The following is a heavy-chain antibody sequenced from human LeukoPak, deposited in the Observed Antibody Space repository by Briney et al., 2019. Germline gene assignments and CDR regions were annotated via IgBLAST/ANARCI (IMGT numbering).Heavy chain of an antibody. CDR3: ASRKLGNDY. CDR1: GGSFSGYY. J-gene: IGHJ4*02. D-gene: IGHD7-27*01. Sequence: SETLSLTCAAYGGSFSGYYWSWIRQPPGKGLEWIGYIYHTGSTSYSPSLKSRVTISADTSQNQFSLKLSSVTAADTAVYYCASRKLGNDYWGQGTLVTVSS. V-gene: IGHV4-34*01. CDR2: IYHTGST.